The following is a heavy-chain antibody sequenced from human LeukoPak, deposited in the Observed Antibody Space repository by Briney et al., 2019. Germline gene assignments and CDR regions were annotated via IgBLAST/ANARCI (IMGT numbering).Heavy chain of an antibody. CDR1: GYTFTGYY. J-gene: IGHJ3*02. V-gene: IGHV1-2*02. CDR3: ARLPYTMVRGVDDAFDI. Sequence: ASVKVSRKASGYTFTGYYMHWVRQAPGQGLEWMGWINPNSGGTNYAQKFQGRVTMTGDTSISTAYMELSRLRSDDTAVYYCARLPYTMVRGVDDAFDIWGQGTMVTVSS. CDR2: INPNSGGT. D-gene: IGHD3-10*01.